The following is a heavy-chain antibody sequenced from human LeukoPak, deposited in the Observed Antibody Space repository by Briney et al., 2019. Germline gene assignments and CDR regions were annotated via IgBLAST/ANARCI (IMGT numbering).Heavy chain of an antibody. CDR2: ISGSGGST. CDR1: GFTFSSYD. J-gene: IGHJ4*02. D-gene: IGHD5-18*01. Sequence: GGSLRLSCAASGFTFSSYDMSWVRQAPGKGLEWVSAISGSGGSTYYADSVKGRFTISRDNSKNTLYLQMNSLRAEDTAVYYCAKDWGYSYGYHFDYWGQGTLVTVSS. CDR3: AKDWGYSYGYHFDY. V-gene: IGHV3-23*01.